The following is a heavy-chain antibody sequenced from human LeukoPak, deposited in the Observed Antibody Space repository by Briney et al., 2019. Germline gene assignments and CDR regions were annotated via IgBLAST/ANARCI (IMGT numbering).Heavy chain of an antibody. Sequence: PGGSLRLSCAAFGFTFSSYGMHWVRQAPGKGLEWVAVISYDGSNKYYAYSVKGRFTISRDNSKNTLYLQMNSLRAEDTAVYYCAKDRRVVTAGIDYWGQGSLVTVSS. CDR1: GFTFSSYG. J-gene: IGHJ4*02. V-gene: IGHV3-30*18. D-gene: IGHD2-21*02. CDR3: AKDRRVVTAGIDY. CDR2: ISYDGSNK.